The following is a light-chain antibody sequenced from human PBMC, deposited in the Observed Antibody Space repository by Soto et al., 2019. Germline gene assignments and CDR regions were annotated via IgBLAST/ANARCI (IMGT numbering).Light chain of an antibody. J-gene: IGKJ5*01. CDR3: QQYGSSPPIT. CDR2: GAS. V-gene: IGKV3-20*01. CDR1: QSVSSSY. Sequence: EVVLTQSPGTLSWSPGERATVSCRARQSVSSSYLAWYQQKPGQAPRLLIYGASSRATGIPDRFSGSGSGTDFTLTISRLEPEDFAVYYCQQYGSSPPITFGQGTRLEIK.